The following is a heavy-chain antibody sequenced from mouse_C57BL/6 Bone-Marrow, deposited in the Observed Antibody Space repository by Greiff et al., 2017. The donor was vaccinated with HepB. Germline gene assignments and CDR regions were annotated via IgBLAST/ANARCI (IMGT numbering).Heavy chain of an antibody. CDR3: VRGHDGSYYFDY. CDR2: IRSKSNNYAT. D-gene: IGHD2-3*01. V-gene: IGHV10-1*01. Sequence: EVKLVESGGGLVQPKGSLKLSCAASGFSFNTYAMNWVRQAPGKGLEWVARIRSKSNNYATYYADSVKDRFTISRDDSESMLYLQMNNLKTEDTAMYYCVRGHDGSYYFDYWGQGTTLTVSS. CDR1: GFSFNTYA. J-gene: IGHJ2*01.